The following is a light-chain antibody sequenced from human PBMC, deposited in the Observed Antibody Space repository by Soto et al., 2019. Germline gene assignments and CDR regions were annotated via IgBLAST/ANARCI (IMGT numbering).Light chain of an antibody. CDR1: QRVSSSY. Sequence: EIVLTQSPGTLSLSPGERATLSCRASQRVSSSYLAWYQQKPGQAPRLLIYGASSRATGIPDRFSGSGSGTDFTLSISRLEPEEFAVYYCQLGGSSPLYTFGEGTKREIK. CDR3: QLGGSSPLYT. J-gene: IGKJ2*01. V-gene: IGKV3-20*01. CDR2: GAS.